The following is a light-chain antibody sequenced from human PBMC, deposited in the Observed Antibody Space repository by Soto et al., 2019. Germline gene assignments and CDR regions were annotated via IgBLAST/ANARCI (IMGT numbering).Light chain of an antibody. Sequence: QSALTQPPSASGSPGQSVTIYCTGTSSDISKYNYVSWYQQHPGKAPKLLIYEVNKRPSEVPERFSGSKSANTASLTVSGLQAEDEADYYCSSYAGRNNVIFGGGTKVTVL. J-gene: IGLJ2*01. CDR3: SSYAGRNNVI. CDR1: SSDISKYNY. CDR2: EVN. V-gene: IGLV2-8*01.